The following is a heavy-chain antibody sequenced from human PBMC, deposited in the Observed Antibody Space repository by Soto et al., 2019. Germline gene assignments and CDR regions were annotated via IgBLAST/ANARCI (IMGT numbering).Heavy chain of an antibody. V-gene: IGHV4-31*11. J-gene: IGHJ5*02. CDR1: GGSISSGGYY. CDR2: IYYSGTT. CDR3: ARSYSSSWYWFDP. D-gene: IGHD6-13*01. Sequence: SETLSLTCAVSGGSISSGGYYWSWIRQHPGKGLEWIGYIYYSGTTYYNPSLKSRVTISVDTSKNQFSLKLSSVTAADTAVYYCARSYSSSWYWFDPWGQGALVTVSS.